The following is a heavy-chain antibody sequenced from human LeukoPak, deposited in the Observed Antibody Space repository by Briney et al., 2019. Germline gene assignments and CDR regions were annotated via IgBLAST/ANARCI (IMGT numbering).Heavy chain of an antibody. Sequence: PSETLSLTCTVSGGSISSYYWSWIRQPPGKGLEWVGYIYYSGSTNYNPSLKSRVTISVDTSKNQFPLKLSSVTAADTAVYYCARVAEGDWYFDLWGRGTLVTVSS. V-gene: IGHV4-59*01. CDR1: GGSISSYY. J-gene: IGHJ2*01. CDR2: IYYSGST. CDR3: ARVAEGDWYFDL. D-gene: IGHD6-13*01.